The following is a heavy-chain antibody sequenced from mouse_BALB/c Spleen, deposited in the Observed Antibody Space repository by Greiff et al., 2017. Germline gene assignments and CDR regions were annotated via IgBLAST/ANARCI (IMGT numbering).Heavy chain of an antibody. J-gene: IGHJ1*01. Sequence: EVKVVESGGGLVQPGGSLKLSCAASGFTFSSYGMSWVRQTPDKRLELVATINSNGGSTYYPDSVKGRFTISRDNAKNTLYLQMSSLKSEDTAMYYCARVEDYRYDGGYFDVWGAGTTVTVSS. CDR3: ARVEDYRYDGGYFDV. CDR1: GFTFSSYG. D-gene: IGHD2-14*01. V-gene: IGHV5-6-3*01. CDR2: INSNGGST.